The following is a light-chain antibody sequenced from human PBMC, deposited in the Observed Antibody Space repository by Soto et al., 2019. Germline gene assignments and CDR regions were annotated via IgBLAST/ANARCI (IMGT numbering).Light chain of an antibody. CDR1: QSLLHSNGYNY. J-gene: IGKJ4*01. CDR2: LGS. V-gene: IGKV2-28*01. CDR3: MQVLQTPLT. Sequence: DIVMTQSPLSLPVTPGEPASISCRSSQSLLHSNGYNYLGWFLQKPGQSPQLLIYLGSGRASGXXXXXXXXXXXXXXXXXXSRVEAEDVGVYYCMQVLQTPLTFGGGTKVEIK.